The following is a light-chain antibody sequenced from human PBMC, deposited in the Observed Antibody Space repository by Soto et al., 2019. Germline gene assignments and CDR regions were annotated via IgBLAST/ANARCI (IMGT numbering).Light chain of an antibody. CDR1: SSDVGGYNY. CDR3: SSYTTSSSYV. J-gene: IGLJ1*01. CDR2: EVS. Sequence: QSALTQPASVSGSPGQSITISCTGTSSDVGGYNYVSWYQQHPGTAPKLMIYEVSNRPLGVSNRFSGSKSANTASLTISGLQAGDEADYFCSSYTTSSSYVFGTGTKVNVL. V-gene: IGLV2-14*01.